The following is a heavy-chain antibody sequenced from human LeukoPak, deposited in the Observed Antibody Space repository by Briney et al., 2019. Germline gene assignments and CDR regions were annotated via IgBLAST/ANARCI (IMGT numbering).Heavy chain of an antibody. Sequence: GGSLRLSCPASGFTFSSYNMNWVRQAPGKGLEWVSSISSTNTYMYYADSVKGRFTISRDNAKNSLYLQVNSLRAEDTAVYYCAKEKGGSYPNDAFDIWGQGTLVTVSS. CDR3: AKEKGGSYPNDAFDI. J-gene: IGHJ3*02. CDR2: ISSTNTYM. CDR1: GFTFSSYN. D-gene: IGHD1-26*01. V-gene: IGHV3-21*01.